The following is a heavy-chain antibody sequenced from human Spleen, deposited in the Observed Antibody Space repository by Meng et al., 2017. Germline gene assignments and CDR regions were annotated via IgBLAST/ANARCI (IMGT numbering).Heavy chain of an antibody. D-gene: IGHD3-16*01. CDR2: IDISGST. CDR3: AREMGDYIWGTYWFHFDS. J-gene: IGHJ4*02. Sequence: SETLSLTCTVSRGSISSGSYYWNWIRQPAGKGLEWIGRIDISGSTNYNPSLKSRVTMSVDMSNNHFSLKLSSVTAADTAVYYCAREMGDYIWGTYWFHFDSWGQGKLVTVSS. CDR1: RGSISSGSYY. V-gene: IGHV4-61*02.